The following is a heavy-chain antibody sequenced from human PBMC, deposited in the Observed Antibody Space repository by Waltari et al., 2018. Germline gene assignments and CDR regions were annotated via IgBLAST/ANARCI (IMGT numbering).Heavy chain of an antibody. CDR1: GFHFSSSW. V-gene: IGHV3-74*01. J-gene: IGHJ4*02. D-gene: IGHD3-10*01. CDR2: IRADGDYT. Sequence: EVQLVESGGGLVQPGGSLRLSCAVSGFHFSSSWMHWVRQAPGKGLVWVSRIRADGDYTSYADSVKGRFTISRDNAKSTLYLQMNSLTAEDTAIYYCSTYTDVTFGDHWGQGALVTVSS. CDR3: STYTDVTFGDH.